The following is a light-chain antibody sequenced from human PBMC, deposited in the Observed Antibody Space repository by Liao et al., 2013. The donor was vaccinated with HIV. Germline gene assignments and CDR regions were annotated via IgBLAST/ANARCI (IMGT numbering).Light chain of an antibody. CDR3: QAWDSSTGV. Sequence: SYDVTQPPSVSVSPGQTASITCSGDKLWDKNVCWYQQKPGQSPVLVIYQDRKRPSGIPERFSGSNSGNTATLAISGTQAMDEADYYCQAWDSSTGVFGGGTKLTVL. CDR1: KLWDKN. CDR2: QDR. J-gene: IGLJ3*02. V-gene: IGLV3-1*01.